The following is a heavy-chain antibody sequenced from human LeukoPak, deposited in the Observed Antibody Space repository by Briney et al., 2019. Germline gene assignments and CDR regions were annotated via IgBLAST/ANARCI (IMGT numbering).Heavy chain of an antibody. Sequence: PGGSLRLSCAASGFTFSSYEMNWVPQAPGKGVEWISYISSSGSTIYYADSVKGRFTIYRDNADNSLYLQMNSLRAEDTAVYYCARENYGDYGDAFDIWGQGTMVTVSS. CDR2: ISSSGSTI. CDR3: ARENYGDYGDAFDI. V-gene: IGHV3-48*03. D-gene: IGHD4-17*01. J-gene: IGHJ3*02. CDR1: GFTFSSYE.